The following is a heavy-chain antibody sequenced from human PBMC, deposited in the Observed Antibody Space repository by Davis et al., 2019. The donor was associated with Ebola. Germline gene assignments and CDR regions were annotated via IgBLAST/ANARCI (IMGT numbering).Heavy chain of an antibody. V-gene: IGHV3-53*01. J-gene: IGHJ4*02. CDR3: AKDRRDGYNPFDY. D-gene: IGHD5-24*01. CDR2: IYSGGST. Sequence: GESLKISCAASGFTVSSNYMSWVRQAPGKGLEWVSVIYSGGSTYYADSVKGRFTISRDDSKNTLYLQMNSLRAEDTAVYYCAKDRRDGYNPFDYWGQGTLVTVSS. CDR1: GFTVSSNY.